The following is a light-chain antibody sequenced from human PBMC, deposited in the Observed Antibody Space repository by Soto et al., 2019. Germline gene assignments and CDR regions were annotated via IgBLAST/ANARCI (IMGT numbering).Light chain of an antibody. CDR2: WAS. J-gene: IGKJ5*01. CDR1: QSVLYSSNNKKY. Sequence: DIVMTQSPDSLAVSLXXXXXINCKSSQSVLYSSNNKKYLAWYQQKPGQPPKLLIYWASTRESGVPDRFSGSGSGTDFTLTISSLQAEDVAVYYCQQYYSTPFTFGQGTRLEIK. CDR3: QQYYSTPFT. V-gene: IGKV4-1*01.